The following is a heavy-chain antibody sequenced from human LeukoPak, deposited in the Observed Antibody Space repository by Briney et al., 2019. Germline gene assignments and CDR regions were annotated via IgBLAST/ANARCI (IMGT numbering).Heavy chain of an antibody. D-gene: IGHD6-6*01. V-gene: IGHV5-51*01. Sequence: PGESLKISCKGSGYSFTSYWIGWVRQMPGKGLEWMGIIYPGDSDTRYSPPFQGQVTISADKSISTAYLQWSSLKASDTAMYYFARHEXXIGLGXXXXAARPPYYYYMDVWGKGTTVTVSS. CDR1: GYSFTSYW. J-gene: IGHJ6*03. CDR3: ARHEXXIGLGXXXXAARPPYYYYMDV. CDR2: IYPGDSDT.